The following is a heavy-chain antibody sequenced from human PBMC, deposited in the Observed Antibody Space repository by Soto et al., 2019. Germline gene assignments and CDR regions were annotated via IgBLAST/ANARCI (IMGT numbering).Heavy chain of an antibody. CDR2: IWSDGTNE. V-gene: IGHV3-33*01. J-gene: IGHJ2*01. D-gene: IGHD6-19*01. Sequence: QVQLVESGGGVVQPGGSLRLSCAASGFTFSNYGLDWVRQAPGKGLEWVAVIWSDGTNEYYADSVKGRFTISRDNSKNTLYLQMNSLRAEDTAVYYCAIDHSGGGSSSEHGYFDLWGRGTLGTVSS. CDR1: GFTFSNYG. CDR3: AIDHSGGGSSSEHGYFDL.